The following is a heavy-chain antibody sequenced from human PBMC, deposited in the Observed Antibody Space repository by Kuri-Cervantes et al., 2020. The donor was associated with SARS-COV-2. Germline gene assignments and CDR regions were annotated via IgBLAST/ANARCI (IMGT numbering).Heavy chain of an antibody. Sequence: GGSLRLSCAASGFTFDDYTMHWVRQAPGKGLEWVSSINSRSNYIYYADSLKGRFTISRDNARNSLYLQMKSLRAEDTAVYYCARGDGITGTPDYWGQGTLVTVSS. CDR2: INSRSNYI. D-gene: IGHD1-20*01. CDR1: GFTFDDYT. CDR3: ARGDGITGTPDY. J-gene: IGHJ4*02. V-gene: IGHV3-21*01.